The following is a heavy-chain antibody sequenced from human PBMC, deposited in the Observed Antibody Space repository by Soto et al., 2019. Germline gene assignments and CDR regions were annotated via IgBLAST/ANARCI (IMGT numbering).Heavy chain of an antibody. CDR2: ISGSGGST. J-gene: IGHJ4*02. V-gene: IGHV3-23*01. D-gene: IGHD5-18*01. CDR3: AKGTRGYSYGSNFDY. Sequence: GGSLRLSSAASGFTFISYAMSWVRQAPGKGLEWVSAISGSGGSTYYADPVKGRFTISRDNSKNTLYLQMNSLRAEDTAVYYCAKGTRGYSYGSNFDYWGQGTLVTVSS. CDR1: GFTFISYA.